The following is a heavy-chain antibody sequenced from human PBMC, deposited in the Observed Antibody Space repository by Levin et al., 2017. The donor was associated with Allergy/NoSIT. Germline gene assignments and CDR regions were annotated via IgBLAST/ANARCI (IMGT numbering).Heavy chain of an antibody. J-gene: IGHJ4*02. CDR2: ISWDGTVT. CDR1: GFIFDEHT. D-gene: IGHD3-22*01. V-gene: IGHV3-43*01. CDR3: VREEYYHTNLVFDY. Sequence: GGSLRLSCVASGFIFDEHTMHWVRQAPGKALEWVSLISWDGTVTYSADFVQGRFTISRDNNKNSLYLQMNSLRTEDTAFYHCVREEYYHTNLVFDYWGQGTPVTVSS.